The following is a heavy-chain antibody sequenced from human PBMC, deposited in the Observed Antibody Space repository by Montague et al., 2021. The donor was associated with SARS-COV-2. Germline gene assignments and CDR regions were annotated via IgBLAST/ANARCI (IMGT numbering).Heavy chain of an antibody. CDR3: ARQYGYYYDNAFPI. J-gene: IGHJ3*02. V-gene: IGHV4-39*01. D-gene: IGHD3-22*01. CDR1: GDSISYRSYY. CDR2: VSYSGST. Sequence: SETLSLTCTVSGDSISYRSYYWGWIRQPPGKGLEWIGTVSYSGSTYYNTSLKSRVTVYIDTSKNQFSLKLTSVTAADTAIYYCARQYGYYYDNAFPIWGQGTLVSVSS.